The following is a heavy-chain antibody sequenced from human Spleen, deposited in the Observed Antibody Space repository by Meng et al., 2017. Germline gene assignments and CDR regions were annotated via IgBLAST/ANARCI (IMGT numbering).Heavy chain of an antibody. CDR2: ISWNSGSI. J-gene: IGHJ4*02. V-gene: IGHV3-48*04. D-gene: IGHD3-3*01. CDR1: GFTFSDYS. Sequence: GESLKISCAASGFTFSDYSMNWVRQAPGKGLEWVSGISWNSGSIGYADSVKGRFTISRDNAKNSLYLQMNSLRAEDTAVYYCARDRKLYYDFWSGYWDYWGQGTLVTVSS. CDR3: ARDRKLYYDFWSGYWDY.